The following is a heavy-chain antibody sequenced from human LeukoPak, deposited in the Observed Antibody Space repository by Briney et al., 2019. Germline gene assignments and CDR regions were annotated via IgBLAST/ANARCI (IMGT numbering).Heavy chain of an antibody. CDR1: GGPISSYY. V-gene: IGHV4-59*12. Sequence: PSETLSLTCTVSGGPISSYYWSWIRQPPGKGLEWIGYIYYSGSTNYNPSLKSRVTISVDTSKNQFSLKLSSVTAADTAVYYCARDRYSGYDKSFDYWGQGTLVTVSS. CDR2: IYYSGST. J-gene: IGHJ4*02. D-gene: IGHD5-12*01. CDR3: ARDRYSGYDKSFDY.